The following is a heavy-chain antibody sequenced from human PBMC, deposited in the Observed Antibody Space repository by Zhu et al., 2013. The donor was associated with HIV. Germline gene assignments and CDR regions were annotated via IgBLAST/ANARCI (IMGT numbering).Heavy chain of an antibody. CDR3: ARGGYSYGLVYYYYGMDV. CDR2: INPNSGGT. Sequence: QVQLVQSGAEVKKPGASVKVSCKASGYTFTGYYMHWVRQAPGQGLEWMGWINPNSGGTNYAQKFQGRVTMTRDTSISTAYMELSRLGSDDTAVYYCARGGYSYGLVYYYYGMDVWGQGTTGHRLL. D-gene: IGHD5-18*01. V-gene: IGHV1-2*02. J-gene: IGHJ6*02. CDR1: GYTFTGYY.